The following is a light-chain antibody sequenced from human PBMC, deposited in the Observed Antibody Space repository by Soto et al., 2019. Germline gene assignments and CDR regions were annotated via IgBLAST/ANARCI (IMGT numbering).Light chain of an antibody. CDR1: SSDVCGYDY. J-gene: IGLJ2*01. V-gene: IGLV2-14*01. CDR3: SSYTTSSALV. CDR2: EVI. Sequence: QSALTQSASVSGSPGQSITIPCTGTSSDVCGYDYVSWYQQHPGKVPKLIIYEVIKRPSGVSHRFSGSKSGNTASLTISGLQTEDEADYYCSSYTTSSALVFGGGTKVTVL.